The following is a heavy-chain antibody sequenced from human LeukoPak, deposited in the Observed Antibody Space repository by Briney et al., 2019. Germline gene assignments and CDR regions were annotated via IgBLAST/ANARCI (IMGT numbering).Heavy chain of an antibody. Sequence: GGSLSLSCAASGFTFSSYAMSWVRQAPGMGLYWFSSISGSGGSTYYADSVKGRFTISRDNSKNTLYLQMNSLRAEDTAVYYCAKDRVDCSGGSCYQQIFDYWGQGTLVTVSS. CDR1: GFTFSSYA. V-gene: IGHV3-23*01. D-gene: IGHD2-15*01. J-gene: IGHJ4*02. CDR2: ISGSGGST. CDR3: AKDRVDCSGGSCYQQIFDY.